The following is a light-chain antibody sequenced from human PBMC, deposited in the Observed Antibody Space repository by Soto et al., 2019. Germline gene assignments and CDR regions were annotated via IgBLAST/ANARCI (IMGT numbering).Light chain of an antibody. Sequence: DIQLTQSPSSLSASVGDRVTITCRASHGISSWLAWYQQKPDKAPKSVIYAVSSLQSGVPSRFSGSGSGTYFTLTISSLQPEDSATYYCQQYSTYPYTFGQGTKLEIK. V-gene: IGKV1D-16*01. CDR3: QQYSTYPYT. CDR1: HGISSW. CDR2: AVS. J-gene: IGKJ2*01.